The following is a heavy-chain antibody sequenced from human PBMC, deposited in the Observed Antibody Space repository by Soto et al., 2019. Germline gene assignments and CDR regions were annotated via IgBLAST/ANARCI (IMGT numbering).Heavy chain of an antibody. CDR3: ARMRGLGEISPYFDY. D-gene: IGHD3-16*02. J-gene: IGHJ4*02. V-gene: IGHV4-59*01. Sequence: QVQLQESGPGLVKPSATLSLTCSISGGSISDYQWNWIRQPPGKGLEWIGYIYHSGRTNSSPTLNGLVTISLDTSAKQFSLRLRSVTAADTAVYYCARMRGLGEISPYFDYWGQGALVTVSS. CDR2: IYHSGRT. CDR1: GGSISDYQ.